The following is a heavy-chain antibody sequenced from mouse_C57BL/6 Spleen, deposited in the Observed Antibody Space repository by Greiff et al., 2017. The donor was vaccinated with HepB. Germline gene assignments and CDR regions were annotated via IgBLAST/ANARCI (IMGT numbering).Heavy chain of an antibody. Sequence: QVQLKQPGAELVMPGASVKLSCKASGYTFTSYWMHWVKQRPGQGLEWIGEIDPSDSYTNYNQKFKGKSTLTVDKSSSTAYMQLSSLTSEDSAVYYCASERGYWGQGTTLTVSS. CDR1: GYTFTSYW. J-gene: IGHJ2*01. V-gene: IGHV1-69*01. CDR3: ASERGY. CDR2: IDPSDSYT.